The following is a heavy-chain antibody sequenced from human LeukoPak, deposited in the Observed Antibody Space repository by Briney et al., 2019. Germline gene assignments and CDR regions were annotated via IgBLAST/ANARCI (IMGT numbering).Heavy chain of an antibody. CDR3: ARDPIGYSYIDY. CDR2: INLDGSST. Sequence: SGGSPRLSCTASGFTFSSYWMHWVRQAPGKGLMWVSRINLDGSSTNYADSVKGRFTISRDNAKNTLYLQMNSLRAEDTALYYCARDPIGYSYIDYWGQGTLVTVSS. J-gene: IGHJ4*02. D-gene: IGHD5-18*01. V-gene: IGHV3-74*01. CDR1: GFTFSSYW.